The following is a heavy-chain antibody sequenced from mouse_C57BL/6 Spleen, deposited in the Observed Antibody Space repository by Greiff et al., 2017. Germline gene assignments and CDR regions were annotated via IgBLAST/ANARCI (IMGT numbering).Heavy chain of an antibody. CDR3: ARGYYFDY. CDR1: GYSITSGYY. J-gene: IGHJ2*01. Sequence: EVQLQQSGPGLVKPSQSLSLTCSVTGYSITSGYYWNWIRQFPGNQLEWMGYISYAGSNNYNPSLKNRISITRATSKHQFFLKLNSVTTEDTATYYCARGYYFDYGGQGTTLTVSS. V-gene: IGHV3-6*01. CDR2: ISYAGSN.